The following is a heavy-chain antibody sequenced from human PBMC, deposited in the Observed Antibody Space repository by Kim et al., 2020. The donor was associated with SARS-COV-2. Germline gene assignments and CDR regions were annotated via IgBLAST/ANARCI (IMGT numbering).Heavy chain of an antibody. Sequence: VKGRFTISRDNSKSTLYLQMNSLRAEDTAVYYCARSSRIAAAGKGGSDYWGQGTLVTVSS. V-gene: IGHV3-30*01. CDR3: ARSSRIAAAGKGGSDY. J-gene: IGHJ4*02. D-gene: IGHD6-13*01.